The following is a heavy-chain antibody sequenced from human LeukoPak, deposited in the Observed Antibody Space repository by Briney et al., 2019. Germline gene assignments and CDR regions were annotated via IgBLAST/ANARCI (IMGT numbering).Heavy chain of an antibody. CDR2: ISGSGGST. CDR3: ARRSVVRGTAVYYYGMDV. D-gene: IGHD3-10*01. J-gene: IGHJ6*04. Sequence: PGGSLRLSCAASGFTFSSYAMSWVRQAPGKGLEWVSAISGSGGSTYYADSVKGRFTISRDNSKNTLYLQMNSLRAEDTAVYYCARRSVVRGTAVYYYGMDVWGKGTTVTVSS. CDR1: GFTFSSYA. V-gene: IGHV3-23*01.